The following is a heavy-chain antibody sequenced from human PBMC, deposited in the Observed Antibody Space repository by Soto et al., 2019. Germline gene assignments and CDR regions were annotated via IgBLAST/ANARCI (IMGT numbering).Heavy chain of an antibody. Sequence: GESLKISCAASGFPVSSHYMSWVRQAPGKGLEWVAVVYAGGNTYYAESVKGRFTISRDSSKNTLSLQMNSLRAEDSAVYYCARTFAGDFHLGLWGQGTRVTVSS. V-gene: IGHV3-53*01. CDR3: ARTFAGDFHLGL. CDR1: GFPVSSHY. D-gene: IGHD3-16*01. CDR2: VYAGGNT. J-gene: IGHJ4*02.